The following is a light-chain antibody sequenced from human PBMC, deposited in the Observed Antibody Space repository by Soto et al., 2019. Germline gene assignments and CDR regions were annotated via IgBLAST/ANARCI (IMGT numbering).Light chain of an antibody. CDR3: QQYNDWPPKIT. CDR1: QSVSSN. CDR2: GAS. V-gene: IGKV3-15*01. Sequence: EIVMKQSPATLSVSPGERATLSCRASQSVSSNLAWYQQKPGQAPRLLIYGASTRATGIPARFSGSGSGTEFTLTISSLQSEDFAVYYCQQYNDWPPKITFGQGTRLEIK. J-gene: IGKJ5*01.